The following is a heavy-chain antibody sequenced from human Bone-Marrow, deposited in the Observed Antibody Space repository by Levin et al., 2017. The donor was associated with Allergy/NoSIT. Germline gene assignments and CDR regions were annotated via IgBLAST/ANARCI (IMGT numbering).Heavy chain of an antibody. D-gene: IGHD6-13*01. Sequence: PGGSLRLSCAASGFTFSDFSINWVRQAPGKGLEWVSSISSSSSSSYIYYADSVKGRFTISRDNAKNSLYLQMHSLRAEDTAVYYCARDNSSWLLNSAYYYYMDVWGKGTTVTVSS. J-gene: IGHJ6*03. V-gene: IGHV3-21*01. CDR1: GFTFSDFS. CDR2: ISSSSSSSYI. CDR3: ARDNSSWLLNSAYYYYMDV.